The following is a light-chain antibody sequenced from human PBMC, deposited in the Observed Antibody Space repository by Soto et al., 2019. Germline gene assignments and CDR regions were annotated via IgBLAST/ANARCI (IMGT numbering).Light chain of an antibody. J-gene: IGKJ1*01. Sequence: EVVLTQSPATLSLSPGERATLSCRASQSVSSSYLAWYQQRPGQAPRLLIFSASTRATGIPDRFSGSGSGTDFTLTISRLEPADFAVYYCQHYGSTPWTFGQGTKVDI. CDR2: SAS. CDR3: QHYGSTPWT. V-gene: IGKV3-20*01. CDR1: QSVSSSY.